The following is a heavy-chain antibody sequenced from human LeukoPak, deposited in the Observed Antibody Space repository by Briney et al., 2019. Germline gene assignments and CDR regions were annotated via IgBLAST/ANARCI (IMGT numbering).Heavy chain of an antibody. CDR2: NYYSGRT. CDR1: GDSVSRSDSY. V-gene: IGHV4-39*01. CDR3: ARRRYYDGSGYLE. J-gene: IGHJ1*01. Sequence: PSETLSLTCSVSGDSVSRSDSYWDWIRQPPGKGLEWIGTNYYSGRTYYSPSLKSRVTMSVDPSNNQFSLNLRSVTAADTALYYCARRRYYDGSGYLEWGQGTLLSVSS. D-gene: IGHD3-22*01.